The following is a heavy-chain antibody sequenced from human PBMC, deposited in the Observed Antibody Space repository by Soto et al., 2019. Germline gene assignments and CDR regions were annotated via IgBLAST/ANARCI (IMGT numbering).Heavy chain of an antibody. CDR3: AKESEMTTVTIYGMDV. D-gene: IGHD4-17*01. J-gene: IGHJ6*02. Sequence: QVQLVESGGGVVQPGSSLRLSCAAYGFTFSSYGMHWVRQAPGKGLEWVAVISYDGSNKYYADSVKGRFTISRDNSKNTLYLQMNSLRAEDTAVYYCAKESEMTTVTIYGMDVWGQGTTVTVSS. CDR1: GFTFSSYG. V-gene: IGHV3-30*18. CDR2: ISYDGSNK.